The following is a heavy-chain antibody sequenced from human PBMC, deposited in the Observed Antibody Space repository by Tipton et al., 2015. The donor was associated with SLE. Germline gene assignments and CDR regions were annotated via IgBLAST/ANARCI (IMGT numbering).Heavy chain of an antibody. D-gene: IGHD1-1*01. Sequence: SLRLSCAASGFTVSSNYMSWVRQAPGKGLEWVSVIDSGGSTYYADSVKGRFTISRDNSQNTLYLQMNSLRAEDTAVYYCARVGTTSENPGVDYYYYYGMDVWGQGTTVTVSS. V-gene: IGHV3-66*01. CDR2: IDSGGST. CDR3: ARVGTTSENPGVDYYYYYGMDV. CDR1: GFTVSSNY. J-gene: IGHJ6*02.